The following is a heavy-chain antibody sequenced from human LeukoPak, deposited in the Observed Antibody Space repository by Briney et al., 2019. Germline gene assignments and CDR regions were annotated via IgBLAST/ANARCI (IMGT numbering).Heavy chain of an antibody. J-gene: IGHJ4*02. CDR3: ARHDSSGYVDY. Sequence: GGSLRLSCAASGFSFMTYAMTWVRQTPGKGLQWVSGISGSGGSTYYADSVKGRFTISRDNAKNSLYLQMNSLRAEDTAVYYCARHDSSGYVDYWGQGTLVTVSS. CDR1: GFSFMTYA. V-gene: IGHV3-23*01. CDR2: ISGSGGST. D-gene: IGHD3-22*01.